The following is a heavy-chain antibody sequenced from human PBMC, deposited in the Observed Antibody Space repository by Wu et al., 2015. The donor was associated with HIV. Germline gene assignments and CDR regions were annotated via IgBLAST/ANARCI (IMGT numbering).Heavy chain of an antibody. Sequence: QVQLVQSGAEVKKPGASVKVSCKASGYTFTSYGISWVRQAPGQGLEWMGWISAYNGNTNYARKFQGRVTLTTDTSTSTAYMELRSLRSDDTAVYYCARDPYSSGWFYYFDYWGQGTLVTVSS. D-gene: IGHD6-19*01. J-gene: IGHJ4*02. CDR2: ISAYNGNT. CDR1: GYTFTSYG. CDR3: ARDPYSSGWFYYFDY. V-gene: IGHV1-18*01.